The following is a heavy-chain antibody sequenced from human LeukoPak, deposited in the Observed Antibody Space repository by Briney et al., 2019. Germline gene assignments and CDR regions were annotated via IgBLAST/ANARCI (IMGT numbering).Heavy chain of an antibody. CDR2: INPNSGGT. D-gene: IGHD3-3*01. CDR3: ARGSDDFWSGYSPSY. V-gene: IGHV1-2*02. J-gene: IGHJ4*02. CDR1: GYTFTGYY. Sequence: GAPVKVSCKASGYTFTGYYMHWVRQAPGQGLEWMGWINPNSGGTNYAQKFQGRVTMTRDTSISTAYMELSRLRSDDTAVYYCARGSDDFWSGYSPSYWGQGTLVTVSS.